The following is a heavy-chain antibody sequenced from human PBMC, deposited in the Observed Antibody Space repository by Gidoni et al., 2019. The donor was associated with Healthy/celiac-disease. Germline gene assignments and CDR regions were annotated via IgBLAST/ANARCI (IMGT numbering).Heavy chain of an antibody. CDR2: ISWDGGST. J-gene: IGHJ5*02. D-gene: IGHD5-12*01. V-gene: IGHV3-43*01. CDR3: AKDPRMATISSGWFDP. Sequence: EVQLVESGGVVVQPGGSLRLSCAASGFTFDDYTMHWVRQAPGKGLEWVSLISWDGGSTYYADSVKGLFTISRDNSKNSLYLQMNSLRTEDTALYYCAKDPRMATISSGWFDPWGQGTLVTVSS. CDR1: GFTFDDYT.